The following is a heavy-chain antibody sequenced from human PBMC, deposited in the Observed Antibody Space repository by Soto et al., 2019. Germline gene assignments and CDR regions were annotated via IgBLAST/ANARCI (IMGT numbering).Heavy chain of an antibody. CDR2: INPNSGGT. CDR3: AREVVVPAAMKRGDAFDI. J-gene: IGHJ3*02. D-gene: IGHD2-2*01. V-gene: IGHV1-2*04. Sequence: QVQLVQSWAEVKKPGASVKVSCKASGYTFTGYYMHWVRQAPGQGLEWMGWINPNSGGTNYAQKFQGWVTMTRDTSISTAYMELSRLRSDDTAVYYCAREVVVPAAMKRGDAFDIWGQGTMVTVSS. CDR1: GYTFTGYY.